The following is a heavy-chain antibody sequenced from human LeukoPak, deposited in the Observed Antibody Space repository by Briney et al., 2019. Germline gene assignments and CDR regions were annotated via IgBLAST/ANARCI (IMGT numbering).Heavy chain of an antibody. J-gene: IGHJ5*02. D-gene: IGHD6-19*01. Sequence: SGGSLRLSCVASGFTFSTYAMHWVSQAPGKGLEWVAVISYDGTYKDYADSVRGRFTISRDRSKNTLYLQINSLRPEDTAVYYCARDPVGSGWYRWFDPWGQGTLVTVSS. V-gene: IGHV3-30*04. CDR2: ISYDGTYK. CDR1: GFTFSTYA. CDR3: ARDPVGSGWYRWFDP.